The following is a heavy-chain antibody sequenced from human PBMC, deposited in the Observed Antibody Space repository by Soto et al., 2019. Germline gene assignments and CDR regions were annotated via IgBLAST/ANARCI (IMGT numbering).Heavy chain of an antibody. J-gene: IGHJ4*02. V-gene: IGHV4-30-4*01. Sequence: LSLTCTVSGGSISSGDYYWSWIRQPPGKGLEWIGYIYYSGSTYYNPSLKSRVTISVDTSKNQFSLKLSSVTAADTAVYYCARLLTFWSGYYSYFDYWGQGTLVTVSS. CDR1: GGSISSGDYY. CDR2: IYYSGST. CDR3: ARLLTFWSGYYSYFDY. D-gene: IGHD3-3*01.